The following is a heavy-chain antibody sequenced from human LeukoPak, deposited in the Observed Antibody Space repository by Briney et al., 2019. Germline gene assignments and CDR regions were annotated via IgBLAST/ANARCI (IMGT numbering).Heavy chain of an antibody. D-gene: IGHD4-17*01. J-gene: IGHJ4*02. CDR1: GFTFGSYS. CDR3: ARDTVTSRLRARFDH. CDR2: ISSSSSYI. V-gene: IGHV3-21*01. Sequence: GGSLRLSCAASGFTFGSYSMNWVRQAPGKGLEWVSSISSSSSYIYYADSVKGRFTISRDNAKNSLYLQMNSLRAEDTAVYYCARDTVTSRLRARFDHWGQGTLVTVSS.